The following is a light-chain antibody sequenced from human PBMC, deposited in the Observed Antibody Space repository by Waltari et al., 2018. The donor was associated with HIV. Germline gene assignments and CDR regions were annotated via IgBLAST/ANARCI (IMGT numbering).Light chain of an antibody. J-gene: IGLJ3*02. CDR3: CSYAGTYTWV. V-gene: IGLV2-11*01. CDR2: DIT. Sequence: HSALTQPRAVSGSPGQYVTISCTGTSSAVGGYNYVSWYQQHPGEAPKLLILDITKRPSGVPDRFSGSKSGNTASLTISGLHLEDEANYYCCSYAGTYTWVFGGGTTLTVL. CDR1: SSAVGGYNY.